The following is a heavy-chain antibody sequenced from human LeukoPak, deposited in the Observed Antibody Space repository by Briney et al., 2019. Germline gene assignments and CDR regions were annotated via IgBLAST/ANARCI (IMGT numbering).Heavy chain of an antibody. V-gene: IGHV4-34*01. D-gene: IGHD3-3*01. CDR1: GGSFSGYY. CDR3: ARVSVRNRFDP. J-gene: IGHJ5*02. Sequence: PSETLSLTCAVYGGSFSGYYWSWIRQPPGKGLEWIGEINHSGSTNYNPSLKSRVTISVDTSKNQFSLKLSSVTAADTAVYYCARVSVRNRFDPWGQGTLVTVSS. CDR2: INHSGST.